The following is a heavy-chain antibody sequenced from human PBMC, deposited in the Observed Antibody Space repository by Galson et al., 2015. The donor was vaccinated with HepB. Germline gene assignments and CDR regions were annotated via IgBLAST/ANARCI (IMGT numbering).Heavy chain of an antibody. CDR2: IWYDGSNE. D-gene: IGHD6-6*01. Sequence: LRLSCAASGFTFNNYGMFWVRQAPGKGLEWVAVIWYDGSNEYYADSVKGRFTISRDNSKNTLYLQMDSLRAEDTAVYYCARVGWYGSVCTSSSECNWFDPWGQGTLVTVSS. V-gene: IGHV3-33*01. J-gene: IGHJ5*02. CDR3: ARVGWYGSVCTSSSECNWFDP. CDR1: GFTFNNYG.